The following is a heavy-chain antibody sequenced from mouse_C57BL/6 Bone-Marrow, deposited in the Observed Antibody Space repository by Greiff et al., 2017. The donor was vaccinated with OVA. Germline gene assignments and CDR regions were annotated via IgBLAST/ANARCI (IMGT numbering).Heavy chain of an antibody. CDR1: GFNIKDDY. CDR3: TTSYTYYFDY. D-gene: IGHD2-12*01. V-gene: IGHV14-4*01. CDR2: IDPETGDT. Sequence: VQLQQSGAELVRPGASVKLSCTASGFNIKDDYMHWVKQRPEQGLEWIGWIDPETGDTEYASKVQGKATITADTSSNTAYLQLSSLTSEDTAVYYCTTSYTYYFDYWGQGTTLTVSS. J-gene: IGHJ2*01.